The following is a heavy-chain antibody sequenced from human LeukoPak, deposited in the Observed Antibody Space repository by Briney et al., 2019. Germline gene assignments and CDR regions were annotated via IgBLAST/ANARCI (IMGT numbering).Heavy chain of an antibody. CDR3: GKRELWHGSGEDA. V-gene: IGHV3-23*01. CDR1: GFTFNNYT. Sequence: GGSLRLSCAASGFTFNNYTVNWVRQAPGKGLEWVSAISASGGGLFYADSVKGRFTISRDNSKNTLYLQMNSLRAEDTAVYYCGKRELWHGSGEDAWGQGTTVTVSS. CDR2: ISASGGGL. J-gene: IGHJ6*02. D-gene: IGHD3-10*01.